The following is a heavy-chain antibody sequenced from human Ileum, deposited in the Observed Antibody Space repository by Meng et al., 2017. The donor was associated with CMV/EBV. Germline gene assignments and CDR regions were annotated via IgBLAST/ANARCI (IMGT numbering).Heavy chain of an antibody. V-gene: IGHV1-2*02. J-gene: IGHJ4*02. D-gene: IGHD6-19*01. CDR2: IDPNSGGT. CDR3: ASRVSVAGPEQFDY. Sequence: QGKLVQSGAEVKRPGASVKVCCKASETFTGYYIHWVRQAAGQELEWMVGIDPNSGGTNYAQKFQGRVTMTRDTSISTAYMGLSRLTSDDTAVYYCASRVSVAGPEQFDYWGQGTLVTVSS. CDR1: ETFTGYY.